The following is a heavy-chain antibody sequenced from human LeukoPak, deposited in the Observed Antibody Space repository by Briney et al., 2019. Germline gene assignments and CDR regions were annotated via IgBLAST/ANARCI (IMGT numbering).Heavy chain of an antibody. V-gene: IGHV1-69*05. CDR3: ARDSGYVGYYYYYMDV. CDR1: GGTFSSYA. D-gene: IGHD5-12*01. CDR2: IIPIFGTA. J-gene: IGHJ6*03. Sequence: ASVKVSCKASGGTFSSYAISWVRQAPGQGLEWMGRIIPIFGTANYAQKFQGGVTITTDESTSTAYMELSSLRSEDTAVYYCARDSGYVGYYYYYMDVWGKGTTVTVSS.